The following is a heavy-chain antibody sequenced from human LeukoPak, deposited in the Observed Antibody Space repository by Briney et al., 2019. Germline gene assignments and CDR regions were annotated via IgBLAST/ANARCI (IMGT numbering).Heavy chain of an antibody. V-gene: IGHV4-4*07. D-gene: IGHD3-10*01. CDR3: ARDLVRGVSEY. CDR1: GGSFSSYY. CDR2: IYNSGGT. J-gene: IGHJ4*02. Sequence: MSSETLSLTCTVSGGSFSSYYWSWIRQPAGKGLDWIGRIYNSGGTNYNPSLESRVTMSVDTSKNQFSLKLSSVTAADTAVYYCARDLVRGVSEYWGQGTLVTVSS.